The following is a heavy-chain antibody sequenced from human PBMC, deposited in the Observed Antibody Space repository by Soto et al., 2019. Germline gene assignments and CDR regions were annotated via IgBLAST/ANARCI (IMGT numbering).Heavy chain of an antibody. CDR3: ARAPTPYYYYYYMDV. CDR2: INHSGST. Sequence: SETLSLTCAVYGGFFSGYYWSWIRQPPGKGLEWIGEINHSGSTNYNPSLKSRVTISVDTSKNQFSLKLSSVTAADTAVYYCARAPTPYYYYYYMDVWGKGTTVTVSS. J-gene: IGHJ6*03. CDR1: GGFFSGYY. V-gene: IGHV4-34*01.